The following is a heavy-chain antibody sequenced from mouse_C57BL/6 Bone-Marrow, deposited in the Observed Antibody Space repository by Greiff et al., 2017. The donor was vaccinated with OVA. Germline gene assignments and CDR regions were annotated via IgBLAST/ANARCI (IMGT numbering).Heavy chain of an antibody. Sequence: QVQLQQSGAELVRPGASVKLSCKASGYTFTDYYINWGKQRPGQGLEWIARIYPGSGNTYYNEKFKGKATLTAEKSSSTAYMQLSSLTSEDSAVYFCARAHFDVWGTGTTVTVSS. CDR3: ARAHFDV. J-gene: IGHJ1*03. CDR1: GYTFTDYY. V-gene: IGHV1-76*01. CDR2: IYPGSGNT.